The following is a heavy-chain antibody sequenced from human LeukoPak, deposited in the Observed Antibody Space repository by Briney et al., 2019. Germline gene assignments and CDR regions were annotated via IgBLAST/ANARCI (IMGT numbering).Heavy chain of an antibody. CDR3: ARERGTTLDWFDP. J-gene: IGHJ5*02. CDR2: IYSGGST. Sequence: GGSLRLSCAASGFTFSSYSMNWVRQAPGKGLEWVSVIYSGGSTYYADSVKGRFTISRDNSKNTLYLQMNSLRAEDTAVYYCARERGTTLDWFDPWGQGTLVTVSS. D-gene: IGHD1-1*01. V-gene: IGHV3-66*01. CDR1: GFTFSSYS.